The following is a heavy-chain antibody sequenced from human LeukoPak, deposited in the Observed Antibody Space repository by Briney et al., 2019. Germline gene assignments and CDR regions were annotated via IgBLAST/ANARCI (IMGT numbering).Heavy chain of an antibody. CDR1: GFTVTRNY. Sequence: PGGSLRLSCAASGFTVTRNYMNWVRQAPGKGLEWVSVIYDDGSTYYADSVKGRFTISRDNSKNTLYLQLNSLRAEATAVFYCGKAEYDFWSGYYYYYYYYMDVWGKGTTVTVSS. CDR3: GKAEYDFWSGYYYYYYYYMDV. J-gene: IGHJ6*03. D-gene: IGHD3-3*01. CDR2: IYDDGST. V-gene: IGHV3-53*01.